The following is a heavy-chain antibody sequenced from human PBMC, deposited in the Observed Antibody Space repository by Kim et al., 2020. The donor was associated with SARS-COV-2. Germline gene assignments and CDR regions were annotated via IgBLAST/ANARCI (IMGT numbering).Heavy chain of an antibody. CDR3: ARGFAWGFKAQFDF. CDR2: TYYRSRWYD. CDR1: GDSVSSNSAI. D-gene: IGHD7-27*01. J-gene: IGHJ4*02. V-gene: IGHV6-1*01. Sequence: SQTLSLTCAISGDSVSSNSAIWNWIRQSPSRGLEWLGRTYYRSRWYDDYAVSVQGRMTVKPDTSKNQFSLQLNSVTHEDTAVYYCARGFAWGFKAQFDFWGQGVLVTLPS.